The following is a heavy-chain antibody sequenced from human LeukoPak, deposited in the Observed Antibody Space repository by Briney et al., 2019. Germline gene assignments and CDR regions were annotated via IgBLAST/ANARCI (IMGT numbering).Heavy chain of an antibody. D-gene: IGHD5-18*01. Sequence: GASVKVSCKASGGTFSSYAISWVRQAPGQGLEWMGGIIPIFGTANYAQKFQGRVTITADESTSTAYMELSSLRSEDTAVYYCARGGAGSYGPYYYYYYMDVWGKGTTVTVSS. V-gene: IGHV1-69*13. CDR2: IIPIFGTA. J-gene: IGHJ6*03. CDR1: GGTFSSYA. CDR3: ARGGAGSYGPYYYYYYMDV.